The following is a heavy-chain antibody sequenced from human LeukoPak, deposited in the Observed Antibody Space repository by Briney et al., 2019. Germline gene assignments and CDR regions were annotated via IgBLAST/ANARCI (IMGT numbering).Heavy chain of an antibody. CDR1: GFTFSSYA. CDR3: ANLMYDYVWGSYRFPSLDGDY. CDR2: ISGSGGST. D-gene: IGHD3-16*02. V-gene: IGHV3-23*01. J-gene: IGHJ4*02. Sequence: GGSLRLSCAASGFTFSSYAMSWVRQAPGKGLEWVSAISGSGGSTYYADSVKGRSTISRDNSKNTLYLQMNSLRAEDTAVYYCANLMYDYVWGSYRFPSLDGDYWGQGTLVTVSS.